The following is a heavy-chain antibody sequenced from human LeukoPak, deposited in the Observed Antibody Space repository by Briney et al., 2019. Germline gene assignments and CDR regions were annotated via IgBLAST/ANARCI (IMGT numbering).Heavy chain of an antibody. CDR3: ARVRGARMTQIDY. CDR1: GFTFSNYN. V-gene: IGHV3-21*01. Sequence: SGGSLRLSCAASGFTFSNYNMNWVRQAPGKGLEWVSSISSSSSYIYYADSVKGRFTISRDNAKNSLYLQMNSLRAEDTAVYYCARVRGARMTQIDYWGQGTLVTVSS. J-gene: IGHJ4*02. CDR2: ISSSSSYI. D-gene: IGHD2-21*02.